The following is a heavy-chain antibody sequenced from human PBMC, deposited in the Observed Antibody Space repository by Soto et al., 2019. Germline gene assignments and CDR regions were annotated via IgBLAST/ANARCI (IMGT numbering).Heavy chain of an antibody. CDR1: GYTFTSYA. CDR2: INAGNGNT. J-gene: IGHJ4*02. CDR3: ARGEGLPEAHPHYYDTPSYPRDY. Sequence: ASVKVSCKASGYTFTSYAMHWVRQAPGQRLEWMGWINAGNGNTKYSQKFQGRVTITRDTSASTAYMELSSLRSEDTAVYYCARGEGLPEAHPHYYDTPSYPRDYWGQGTLVTVSS. V-gene: IGHV1-3*01. D-gene: IGHD3-22*01.